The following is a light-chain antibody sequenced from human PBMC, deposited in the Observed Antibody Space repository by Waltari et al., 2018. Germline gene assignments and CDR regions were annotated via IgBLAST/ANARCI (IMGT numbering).Light chain of an antibody. CDR2: DVS. J-gene: IGLJ2*01. V-gene: IGLV2-14*01. CDR1: SSDVGCYNH. CDR3: SSYTNRNTLI. Sequence: QSALTQPASVSGSPGQSITIPCTGTSSDVGCYNHFPWYQQDPGKVPKLIIYDVSERPSGVSDRFSGSKSGNTASLTISGVQAEDETDYYCSSYTNRNTLIFGGGTKLTVL.